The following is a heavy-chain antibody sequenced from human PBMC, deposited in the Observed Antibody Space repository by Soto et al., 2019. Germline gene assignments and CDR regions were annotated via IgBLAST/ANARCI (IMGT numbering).Heavy chain of an antibody. D-gene: IGHD1-26*01. Sequence: QVQLVESGGGVVQPGRSLRLSCAASGFTFSSYGMHCVRQAPGKGLEWVAVISYDGSNKYYADSVKGRFTISRDNSKNTLYLQMNSLRAEDTAVYYCAKAPSRWDYYYGLDVWGQGTTVTVSS. J-gene: IGHJ6*02. CDR1: GFTFSSYG. CDR2: ISYDGSNK. CDR3: AKAPSRWDYYYGLDV. V-gene: IGHV3-30*18.